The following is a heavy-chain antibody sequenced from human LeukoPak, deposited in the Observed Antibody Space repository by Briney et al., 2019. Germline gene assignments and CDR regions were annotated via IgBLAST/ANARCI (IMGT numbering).Heavy chain of an antibody. V-gene: IGHV4-39*07. D-gene: IGHD1-26*01. CDR3: ARFPRWEPRDPFDF. CDR2: LYHTGSS. J-gene: IGHJ4*02. Sequence: SETLSLTCTVSGGSISSSSHYWGWIRQPPGKGLEWIGSLYHTGSSFYNPSLKSRVTMSVDTSKNQFSLNLTSMTAADTAVYYCARFPRWEPRDPFDFWGQGTLVTVSS. CDR1: GGSISSSSHY.